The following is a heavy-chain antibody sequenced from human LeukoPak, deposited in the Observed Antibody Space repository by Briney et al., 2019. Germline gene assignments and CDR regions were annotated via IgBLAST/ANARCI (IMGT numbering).Heavy chain of an antibody. Sequence: PGGSLRLSCAASGFTFSRYSMNWVRQAPGKGLEWVSSMSVSSGLIYYADSVKGRFTVSRDNTKNSLYMQMNSLRADDPAVYYCAREFEGSASGAGYWGRGTLVTVSS. CDR1: GFTFSRYS. J-gene: IGHJ4*02. D-gene: IGHD3-16*01. V-gene: IGHV3-21*01. CDR3: AREFEGSASGAGY. CDR2: MSVSSGLI.